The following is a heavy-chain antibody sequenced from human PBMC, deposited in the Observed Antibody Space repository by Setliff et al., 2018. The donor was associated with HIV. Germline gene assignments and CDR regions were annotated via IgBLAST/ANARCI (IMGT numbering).Heavy chain of an antibody. CDR2: IRYDGSNK. J-gene: IGHJ6*03. V-gene: IGHV3-30*02. D-gene: IGHD5-12*01. Sequence: GGSLRLSCAASGFTFSSYGMHWVRQAPGKGLEWVAFIRYDGSNKYYADSVKGRFTISRDNSKNTLYLQMNSLRAEDTAVYYCARVVGYSGYDFGYMDVWGKGTTVTVSS. CDR1: GFTFSSYG. CDR3: ARVVGYSGYDFGYMDV.